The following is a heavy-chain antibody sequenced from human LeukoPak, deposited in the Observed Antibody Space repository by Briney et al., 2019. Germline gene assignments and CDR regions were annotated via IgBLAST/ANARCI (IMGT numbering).Heavy chain of an antibody. CDR2: IYPGDSDT. Sequence: GESLKISCKGSGYSINNYWIGWVRQMPGKGLEWMGIIYPGDSDTRYSSSFQGQVTISADKSISTAYLQWSSLKASDTAMYYCARGTTDGYNDAFDIWGQGTMVTVSS. CDR1: GYSINNYW. CDR3: ARGTTDGYNDAFDI. D-gene: IGHD5-24*01. V-gene: IGHV5-51*01. J-gene: IGHJ3*02.